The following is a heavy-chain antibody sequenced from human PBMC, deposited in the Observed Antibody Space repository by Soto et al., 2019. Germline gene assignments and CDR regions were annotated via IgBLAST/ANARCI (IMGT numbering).Heavy chain of an antibody. V-gene: IGHV3-53*01. D-gene: IGHD2-2*01. CDR2: IYGGGTI. J-gene: IGHJ4*02. CDR1: GFAVNSDY. Sequence: GGSLRLSCAASGFAVNSDYMSWVRQAPGKGLEWVSVIYGGGTIHYSDSVKGRFTISRDNSKNTVFLRMNSLRAEDTAVYYCVRTSSYWGQGTRVTVSS. CDR3: VRTSSY.